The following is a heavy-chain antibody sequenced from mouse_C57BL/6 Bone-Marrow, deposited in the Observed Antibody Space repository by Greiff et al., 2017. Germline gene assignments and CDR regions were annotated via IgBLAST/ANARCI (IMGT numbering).Heavy chain of an antibody. CDR3: ARRGCSWFAY. J-gene: IGHJ3*01. CDR2: ISSGGSYT. V-gene: IGHV5-6*01. Sequence: EVQRVESGGDLVKPGGSLKLSCAASGFTFSSYGMSWVRQTPDKRLEWVATISSGGSYTYYPDSVKGRFTISRDNAKNTLYLQMSSLKSEDTAMDYCARRGCSWFAYWGQGTLVTVSA. CDR1: GFTFSSYG.